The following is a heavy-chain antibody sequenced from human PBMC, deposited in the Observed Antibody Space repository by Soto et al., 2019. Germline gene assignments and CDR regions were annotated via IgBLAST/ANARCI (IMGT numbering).Heavy chain of an antibody. CDR3: ARDHPHSYGVYYFDY. CDR2: IYSSGST. J-gene: IGHJ4*02. CDR1: GGSISGYY. Sequence: PSETLSLTCTVSGGSISGYYWSWIRQPPGKGLEWIGYIYSSGSTHYNPSLQNRVTISIDTSKNQVSLKVNSVTAADTAVYYCARDHPHSYGVYYFDYWGQGTPVTVSS. D-gene: IGHD5-18*01. V-gene: IGHV4-59*01.